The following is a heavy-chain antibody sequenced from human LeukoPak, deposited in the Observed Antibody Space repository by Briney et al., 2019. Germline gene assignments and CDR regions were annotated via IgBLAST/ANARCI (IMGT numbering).Heavy chain of an antibody. D-gene: IGHD2-2*01. CDR3: AVSRVVPAAIRGYPPYYYYGMDV. CDR1: GFTFSSYA. CDR2: ISGSGGST. Sequence: GGSLRLSCAASGFTFSSYAMSWVRQAPGKGLEWVSAISGSGGSTYYADSVKGRFTTSRDNSKNTLYLQMNSLRAEDTAVYYCAVSRVVPAAIRGYPPYYYYGMDVWGQGTTVTVSS. V-gene: IGHV3-23*01. J-gene: IGHJ6*02.